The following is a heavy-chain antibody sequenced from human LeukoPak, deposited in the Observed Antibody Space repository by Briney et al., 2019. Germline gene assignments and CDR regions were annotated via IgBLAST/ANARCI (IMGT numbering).Heavy chain of an antibody. J-gene: IGHJ3*01. V-gene: IGHV3-23*01. D-gene: IGHD4-17*01. CDR3: ARDPNGDYIGAFDF. CDR2: ISGRGT. Sequence: PGGSLRLSCAASGFTFTNYALIWVRQAPGKGLEWVSAISGRGTVYAVAVKGRFTVSRDNSKNTLYLQMNSLRAEDTAVYYCARDPNGDYIGAFDFRGQGTMVTVSS. CDR1: GFTFTNYA.